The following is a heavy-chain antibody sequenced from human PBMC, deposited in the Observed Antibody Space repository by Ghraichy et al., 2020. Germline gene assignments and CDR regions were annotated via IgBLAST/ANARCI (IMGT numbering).Heavy chain of an antibody. CDR2: IYYSGST. Sequence: SETLSLTCTVSGASISSYFWSWIRQPPGKGLEWIGYIYYSGSTNYNPSLKSRVTISVDTSKNQLSLKLSSVTAADTAVYYCARGKENWNSYYGMDVWGQGTTVTVSS. CDR3: ARGKENWNSYYGMDV. CDR1: GASISSYF. V-gene: IGHV4-59*01. D-gene: IGHD1-1*01. J-gene: IGHJ6*02.